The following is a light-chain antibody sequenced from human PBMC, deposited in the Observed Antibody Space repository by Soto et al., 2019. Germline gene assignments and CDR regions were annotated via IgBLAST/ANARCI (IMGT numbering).Light chain of an antibody. J-gene: IGLJ2*01. CDR3: SLSYSGHVV. CDR2: DTS. V-gene: IGLV7-46*01. Sequence: QAVVTQEPSLTVSPGGTVTLTCGSTTRAVTSGHYPYWFQQKPGQAPRTLIYDTSNKHSWTPARFSGSLLGGKAALTLSGAQREDEADYYCSLSYSGHVVFGGGTKLTVL. CDR1: TRAVTSGHY.